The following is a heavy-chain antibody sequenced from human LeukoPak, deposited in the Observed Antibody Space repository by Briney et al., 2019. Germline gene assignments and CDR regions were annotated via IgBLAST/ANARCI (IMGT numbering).Heavy chain of an antibody. CDR1: GFTFNDFA. CDR2: IADAGT. CDR3: ARNLGPFDV. V-gene: IGHV3-23*01. J-gene: IGHJ3*01. Sequence: PGGSLRLSCAASGFTFNDFAMTWVRQAPGKGLEWVSTIADAGTYYADSVKGRFIISRDNSKNMLYLQLNSLRADDTAVYYCARNLGPFDVRGHGTMVTVSS. D-gene: IGHD3-16*01.